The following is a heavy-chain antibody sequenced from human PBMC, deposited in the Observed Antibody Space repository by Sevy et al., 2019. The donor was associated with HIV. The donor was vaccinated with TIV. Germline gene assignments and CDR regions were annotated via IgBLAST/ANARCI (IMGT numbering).Heavy chain of an antibody. Sequence: ASVKVSCKVSGYTLTELSMHWVRQAPGKGLEWMGGFDPEDAETIYAQKFQGRVTMTEDTPTDTAYMELSSLRSEDTAVYYCATEGATTMAFEIWGQGTMVTVSS. D-gene: IGHD1-26*01. V-gene: IGHV1-24*01. CDR2: FDPEDAET. CDR1: GYTLTELS. J-gene: IGHJ3*02. CDR3: ATEGATTMAFEI.